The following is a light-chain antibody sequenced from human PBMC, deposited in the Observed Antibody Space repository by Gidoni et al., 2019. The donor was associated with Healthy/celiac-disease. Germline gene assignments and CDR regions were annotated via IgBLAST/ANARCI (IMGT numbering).Light chain of an antibody. CDR3: ETWDSNTWV. Sequence: QPVLPQSSSASASLGSSVKLTCTLSSGHSSYIIAWHQQQPGKAPRYLMKLEGSGSYNKGSGVPDHFSGSSSGADRYLTSSNLQSEDEADYYCETWDSNTWVFGGGTKLTVL. J-gene: IGLJ3*02. CDR2: LEGSGSY. V-gene: IGLV4-60*03. CDR1: SGHSSYI.